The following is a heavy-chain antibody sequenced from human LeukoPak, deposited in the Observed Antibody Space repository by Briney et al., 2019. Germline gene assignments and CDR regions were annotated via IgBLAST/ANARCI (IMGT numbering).Heavy chain of an antibody. Sequence: GGSLRLSCAASEFNFDDYSLSWVRQAPGKGLEWVSGISGSGGDTYFADSVKGRFTISRDNSKNTVFLQMDSLRAEDTAAYYCAKTTAGYSSGRYPGWPIDYWGQGTLVTVSS. V-gene: IGHV3-23*01. J-gene: IGHJ4*02. CDR3: AKTTAGYSSGRYPGWPIDY. D-gene: IGHD6-19*01. CDR1: EFNFDDYS. CDR2: ISGSGGDT.